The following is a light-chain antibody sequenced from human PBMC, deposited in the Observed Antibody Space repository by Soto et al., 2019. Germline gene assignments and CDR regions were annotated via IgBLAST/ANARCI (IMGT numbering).Light chain of an antibody. V-gene: IGKV3-15*01. CDR2: GAS. CDR3: QQYNNWPLT. Sequence: DIVMTQSPATLSMYPGERATLSCRASQSVSSNLAWYQQKPGQAPRLLIYGASTRATGIPARFSGSGSGTEFTLTISSRQSEDFAVYYCQQYNNWPLTFGGGTKVDIK. J-gene: IGKJ4*01. CDR1: QSVSSN.